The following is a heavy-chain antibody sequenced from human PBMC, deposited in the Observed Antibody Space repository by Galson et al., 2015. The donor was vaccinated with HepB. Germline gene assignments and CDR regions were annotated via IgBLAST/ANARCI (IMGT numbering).Heavy chain of an antibody. J-gene: IGHJ6*02. V-gene: IGHV3-74*01. D-gene: IGHD3-10*01. Sequence: SMRLPCAASGFTLSSQWMHWVRQAPGKGLVWVSRINSDGSSTSYAASVKGRFTISIDNAKNTLYLQINSLRAEDTAVYYCARGPGGGMDVWGQGTTVTVSS. CDR2: INSDGSST. CDR3: ARGPGGGMDV. CDR1: GFTLSSQW.